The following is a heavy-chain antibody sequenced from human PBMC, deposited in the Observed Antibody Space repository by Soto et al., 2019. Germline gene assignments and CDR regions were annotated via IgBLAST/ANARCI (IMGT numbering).Heavy chain of an antibody. V-gene: IGHV1-8*01. J-gene: IGHJ4*02. D-gene: IGHD3-16*01. Sequence: ASVQVSCKASGYNFIDYSINWVRQAPGQGLEWMGWMNPKSGHTAHAQKIQGRVILTRDTSINTVYMELSSLTSGDTAVYFCARRITDGKFDSWGRGTQVTVS. CDR3: ARRITDGKFDS. CDR1: GYNFIDYS. CDR2: MNPKSGHT.